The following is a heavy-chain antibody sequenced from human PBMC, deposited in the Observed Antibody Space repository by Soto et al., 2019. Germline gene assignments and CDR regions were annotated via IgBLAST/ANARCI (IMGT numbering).Heavy chain of an antibody. D-gene: IGHD4-4*01. CDR1: GFSFRDAW. Sequence: PGGSLRLSCVASGFSFRDAWMSWVRQTPGKGLEWLGRIKSKSHGGTTDYAAPVKGRFTISRDDSENTLYLQMISLKTEDTAIYYCTTDRFYSPVDRWGQGS. V-gene: IGHV3-15*01. J-gene: IGHJ5*02. CDR3: TTDRFYSPVDR. CDR2: IKSKSHGGTT.